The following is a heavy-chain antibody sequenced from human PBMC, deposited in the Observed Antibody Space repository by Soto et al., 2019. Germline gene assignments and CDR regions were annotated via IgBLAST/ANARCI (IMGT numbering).Heavy chain of an antibody. D-gene: IGHD3-3*01. CDR1: GGSFSGYY. CDR2: INHSGST. Sequence: SETLSLTCAVYGGSFSGYYWSWIRQPPGKGLEWIGEINHSGSTNYNPSLKSRVTISVDTSKNQFSLKLSSVTAADTAVYYCARGKDFWSGYYYYYYGMDVWGQGTTVTVS. J-gene: IGHJ6*02. CDR3: ARGKDFWSGYYYYYYGMDV. V-gene: IGHV4-34*01.